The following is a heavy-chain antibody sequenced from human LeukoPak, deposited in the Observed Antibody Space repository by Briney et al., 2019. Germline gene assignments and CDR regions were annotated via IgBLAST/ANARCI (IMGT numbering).Heavy chain of an antibody. CDR1: GGSISSYY. CDR3: AREVTRNRYNWFDP. Sequence: PSETLSLTCTVSGGSISSYYWSWIRQPPGKGLEWIGYIYYSGSTNYNPSLKSRVTISVDTSKNQFSLQLNSVTPEDTAVYYCAREVTRNRYNWFDPWGQGTLVTVSS. J-gene: IGHJ5*02. CDR2: IYYSGST. V-gene: IGHV4-59*12. D-gene: IGHD2-21*02.